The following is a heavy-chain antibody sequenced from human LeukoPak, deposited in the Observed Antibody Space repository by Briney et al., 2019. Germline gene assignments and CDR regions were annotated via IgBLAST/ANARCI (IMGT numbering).Heavy chain of an antibody. CDR3: AKDRGRQWELPGITYSDY. J-gene: IGHJ4*02. Sequence: PGGSLRLSCAASGFTFKFYSMNWVRQAPGKGLEWVSYISTNTTTIYYADSVKGRFTISRDNAKNSLYLQMNSLRAEDTAVYYCAKDRGRQWELPGITYSDYWGQGTLVTVSS. CDR1: GFTFKFYS. V-gene: IGHV3-48*01. CDR2: ISTNTTTI. D-gene: IGHD1-26*01.